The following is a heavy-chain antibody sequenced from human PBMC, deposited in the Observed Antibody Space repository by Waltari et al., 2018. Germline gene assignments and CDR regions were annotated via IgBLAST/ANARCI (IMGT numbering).Heavy chain of an antibody. V-gene: IGHV1-69*08. J-gene: IGHJ4*02. CDR1: GGTFSSYA. CDR2: IRPIFGTA. D-gene: IGHD2-2*01. CDR3: ARDPQLLSAGPDY. Sequence: QVQLVQSGAEVKKHGSSVKVSCKASGGTFSSYAISWVRPAPGQGLEWMGRIRPIFGTANYAQKFQGRVTITADKSTSTAYMELSSLRSEDTAVYYCARDPQLLSAGPDYWGQGTLVTVSS.